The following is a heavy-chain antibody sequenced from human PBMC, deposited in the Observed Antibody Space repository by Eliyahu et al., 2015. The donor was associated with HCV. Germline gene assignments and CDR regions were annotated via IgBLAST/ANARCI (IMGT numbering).Heavy chain of an antibody. Sequence: EVQLVESGGGLVKPGGSLRLSCVASXFTFSSAWXKWVRQAPGKGLEWVGRIKSETNGGTADYAAPVKGRFTISRDDSKDTLYLQMNNLKTEDTAVYYCTAAHYYDGPYDYWGQGTLVTVSS. D-gene: IGHD3-22*01. CDR3: TAAHYYDGPYDY. CDR2: IKSETNGGTA. V-gene: IGHV3-15*01. CDR1: XFTFSSAW. J-gene: IGHJ4*02.